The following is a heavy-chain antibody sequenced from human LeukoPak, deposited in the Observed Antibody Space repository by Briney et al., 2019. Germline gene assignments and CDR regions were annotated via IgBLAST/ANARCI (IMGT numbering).Heavy chain of an antibody. CDR2: ISHDGSKK. Sequence: GRSLRLSCAASEVTFSGHSMHWVRQAPGKGLEWVAVISHDGSKKYYTDSVKGRFTISRDNSKNALYLQMNSLRPEDTAVYHCVRDSPYCSSSTCFTVNYFEYWGQGALVSVSS. J-gene: IGHJ4*02. V-gene: IGHV3-30-3*01. D-gene: IGHD2-2*01. CDR1: EVTFSGHS. CDR3: VRDSPYCSSSTCFTVNYFEY.